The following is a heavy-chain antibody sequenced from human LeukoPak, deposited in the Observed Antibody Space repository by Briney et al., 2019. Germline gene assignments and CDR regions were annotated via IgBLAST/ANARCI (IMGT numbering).Heavy chain of an antibody. Sequence: DSVKVSCKASGYTFTRNAMHWVRQAPGQRLEWMGWINTGNGVTKYSQKFQGRVTITRDISASTVYMELSSLTSEDTAVYYCARGRILLWFGDSPDFDYWGQGTLVTVSS. D-gene: IGHD3-10*01. CDR2: INTGNGVT. V-gene: IGHV1-3*04. J-gene: IGHJ4*02. CDR3: ARGRILLWFGDSPDFDY. CDR1: GYTFTRNA.